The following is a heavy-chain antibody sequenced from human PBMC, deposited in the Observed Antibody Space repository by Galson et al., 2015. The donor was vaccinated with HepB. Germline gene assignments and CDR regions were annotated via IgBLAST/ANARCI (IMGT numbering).Heavy chain of an antibody. J-gene: IGHJ6*02. CDR1: GFTFSSYA. CDR3: ATFLYYDSSGYYPYYYYYGMDV. CDR2: ISGSGGST. V-gene: IGHV3-23*01. D-gene: IGHD3-22*01. Sequence: SLRLSCAASGFTFSSYAMSWVRQAPGKGLEWVSAISGSGGSTYYADSVKGRFTISRDNSKNTLYQQMNSLRAEDTAVYYCATFLYYDSSGYYPYYYYYGMDVWGQGTTVTVSS.